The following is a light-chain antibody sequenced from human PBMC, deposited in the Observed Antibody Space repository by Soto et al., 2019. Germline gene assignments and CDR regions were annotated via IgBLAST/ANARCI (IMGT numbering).Light chain of an antibody. CDR2: DAS. Sequence: DIQMTQSPSTLSASVGDRVTITCRASQSIGCSLAWYQQKPGKAPNLLISDASSLERGVPSRFSGSGSGTEFTLTIRSLQPDDFATYYCQQYNGYSRTFGQGTKVEIK. V-gene: IGKV1-5*01. CDR1: QSIGCS. CDR3: QQYNGYSRT. J-gene: IGKJ1*01.